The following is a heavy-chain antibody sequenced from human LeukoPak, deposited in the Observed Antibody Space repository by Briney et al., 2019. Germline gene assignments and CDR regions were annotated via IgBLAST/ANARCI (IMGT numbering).Heavy chain of an antibody. CDR1: GFTFNTYW. CDR2: IKQDGSEK. D-gene: IGHD3-9*01. Sequence: PGRSLRLSCAASGFTFNTYWMSWVSPAPGKGMEWVANIKQDGSEKYYVDSVKGRFTISRDNAENSLYLQMNSLRAEDTAVYYCARGTYYDILTDSYPSPGWFDPWGQGTLVTVSS. V-gene: IGHV3-7*04. J-gene: IGHJ5*02. CDR3: ARGTYYDILTDSYPSPGWFDP.